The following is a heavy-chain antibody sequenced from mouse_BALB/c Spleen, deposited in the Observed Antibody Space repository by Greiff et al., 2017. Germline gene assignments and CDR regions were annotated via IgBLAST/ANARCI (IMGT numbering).Heavy chain of an antibody. V-gene: IGHV1-7*01. CDR2: INPSTGYT. D-gene: IGHD2-1*01. CDR3: ARRDGNYGY. Sequence: QVQLQQSGAELAKPGASVKMSCKASGYTFTSYWMHWVKQRPGQGLEWIGYINPSTGYTEYNQKFKDKATLTADKSSSTAYMQLSSLTSEDSAVYYCARRDGNYGYWGQGTTLTVSS. CDR1: GYTFTSYW. J-gene: IGHJ2*01.